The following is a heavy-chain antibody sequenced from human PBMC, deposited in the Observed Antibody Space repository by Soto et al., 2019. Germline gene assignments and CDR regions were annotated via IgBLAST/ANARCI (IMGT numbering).Heavy chain of an antibody. J-gene: IGHJ4*02. CDR3: ARENNNILTGCFDY. D-gene: IGHD3-9*01. Sequence: EVQLVESGGGLVQPGGSLRLSCAASGFTVSSNYMSWVRQAPGKGLEWVSVIYSGGSTYYADSVKGRFTISRDNSKNTLYRQMNSLRAEDTAVYYCARENNNILTGCFDYWGQGTLVTVSS. CDR1: GFTVSSNY. V-gene: IGHV3-66*01. CDR2: IYSGGST.